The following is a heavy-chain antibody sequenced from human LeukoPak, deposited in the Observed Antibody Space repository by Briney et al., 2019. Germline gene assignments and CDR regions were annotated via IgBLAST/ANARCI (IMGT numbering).Heavy chain of an antibody. CDR2: IYHSGST. CDR3: ARAGIAAAAPIAIDY. J-gene: IGHJ4*02. CDR1: GYSINSGYY. D-gene: IGHD6-13*01. Sequence: PSETLSLTCTVSGYSINSGYYWGWIRPSPGKGLEWIGSIYHSGSTYYNPSLKSRVTISVDTSKNQFSLKLSSVTAADTAVYYCARAGIAAAAPIAIDYWGQGTLVTVSS. V-gene: IGHV4-38-2*02.